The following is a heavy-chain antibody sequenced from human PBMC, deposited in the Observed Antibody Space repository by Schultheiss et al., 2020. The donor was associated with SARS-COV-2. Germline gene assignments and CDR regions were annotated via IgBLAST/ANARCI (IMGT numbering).Heavy chain of an antibody. J-gene: IGHJ6*02. CDR3: ARGRRGFLEWLDYYYGMDV. Sequence: ASVKVSCRASGYTFSSYGINWVRQAPGQGLEWMGWINPNSGGTNYAQKFQGRVTMTRDTSISTAYMELSRLRSDDTAVYYCARGRRGFLEWLDYYYGMDVWGQGTTVTVSS. D-gene: IGHD3-3*01. CDR2: INPNSGGT. CDR1: GYTFSSYG. V-gene: IGHV1-2*02.